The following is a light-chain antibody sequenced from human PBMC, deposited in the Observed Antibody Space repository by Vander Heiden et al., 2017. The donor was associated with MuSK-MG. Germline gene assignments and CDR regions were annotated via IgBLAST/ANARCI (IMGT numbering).Light chain of an antibody. CDR3: RHYNKRHPWT. CDR1: QSVGSN. J-gene: IGKJ1*01. V-gene: IGKV3-15*01. Sequence: EIVMTQPPATLFVSPGERATLSCRASQSVGSNVAWYQQKPGQAPRHLIYGAATRATSMPARFSGSGSGTEFTLIISSLQSEDFAVYYCRHYNKRHPWTFGQGTKVXIK. CDR2: GAA.